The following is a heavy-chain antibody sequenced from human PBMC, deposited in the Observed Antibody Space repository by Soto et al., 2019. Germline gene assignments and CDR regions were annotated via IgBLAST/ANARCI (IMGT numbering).Heavy chain of an antibody. D-gene: IGHD1-26*01. V-gene: IGHV3-48*01. CDR2: INSGSSLI. J-gene: IGHJ4*02. CDR1: GFAFSTYV. Sequence: GGSLRLSCAASGFAFSTYVMNWVRQAPGKVLEWVSYINSGSSLIYYADSVRGRFTISRDNAKNLLYLQMDSLRAEDTAVYYCARTIVGATVRFDYWGQGTQVTVSS. CDR3: ARTIVGATVRFDY.